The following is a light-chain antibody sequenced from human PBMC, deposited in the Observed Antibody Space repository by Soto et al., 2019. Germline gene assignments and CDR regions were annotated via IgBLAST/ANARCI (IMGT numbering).Light chain of an antibody. CDR2: AAS. CDR1: QSISAY. V-gene: IGKV1-39*01. Sequence: DIQMIQAPSSMSATVGDRVTITCRASQSISAYLNWYQQKPGKAPKLLIYAASSLQSGVPSRFSGSGSGTDFTLTISSLQPEDCAPYCCPESYSTPSVTFGPGAKVDIK. J-gene: IGKJ3*01. CDR3: PESYSTPSVT.